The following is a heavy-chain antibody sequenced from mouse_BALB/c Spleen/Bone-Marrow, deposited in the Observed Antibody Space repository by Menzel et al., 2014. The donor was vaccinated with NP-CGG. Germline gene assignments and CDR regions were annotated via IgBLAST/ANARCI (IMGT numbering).Heavy chain of an antibody. CDR1: GFDFSRYW. CDR3: ARLGNYGYHDK. V-gene: IGHV4-2*02. J-gene: IGHJ2*01. Sequence: EVKLMESGGGLVQPGGSLTLSCAASGFDFSRYWMSWARQAPGKGQEWIGEINPGSSTINYSPSLKDKFIISRDNAENTLCLHMSKVRSEDTALYYCARLGNYGYHDKWGQGTTLTVSS. D-gene: IGHD1-2*01. CDR2: INPGSSTI.